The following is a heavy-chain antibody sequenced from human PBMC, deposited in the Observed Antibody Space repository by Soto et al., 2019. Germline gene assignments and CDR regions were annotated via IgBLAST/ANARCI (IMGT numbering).Heavy chain of an antibody. CDR2: VNPSGGHT. Sequence: QVQLMQSGAEVKKPGASVKASCKASGDTFTDYYIHWVRQAPGQGLEWMGTVNPSGGHTTYAQHFMGRVTMTRDTCTSTLYMVLTSLRSEDTAIYYCARGGHVVVVTAALDYWGQGTLVTVSS. CDR1: GDTFTDYY. D-gene: IGHD2-21*02. CDR3: ARGGHVVVVTAALDY. J-gene: IGHJ4*02. V-gene: IGHV1-46*01.